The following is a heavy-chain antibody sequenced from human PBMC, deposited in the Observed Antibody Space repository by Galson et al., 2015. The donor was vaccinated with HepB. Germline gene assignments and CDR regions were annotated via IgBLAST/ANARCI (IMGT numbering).Heavy chain of an antibody. V-gene: IGHV3-9*01. CDR1: GFTFDDYA. J-gene: IGHJ3*02. D-gene: IGHD2-2*01. Sequence: SLRLSCAASGFTFDDYAMHWVRQAPGKGLEWVSGISWNSGSIGYADSVKGRFTISRDNAKNSLYLQMNSLRAEDTALYYCAKGLSAARGNAFDIWGQGTMVTVSS. CDR3: AKGLSAARGNAFDI. CDR2: ISWNSGSI.